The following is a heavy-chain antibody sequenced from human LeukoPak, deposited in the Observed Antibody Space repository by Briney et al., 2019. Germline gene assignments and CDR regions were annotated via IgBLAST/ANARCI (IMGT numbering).Heavy chain of an antibody. D-gene: IGHD2-2*01. CDR2: ILYDGSNK. Sequence: GGSLTLSCAASGFTFSSYSMQCVSQPPGKGLEWVAVILYDGSNKYYADSVKGRFTISRDNSTSTLYLQMNSLRAEDTAVYYCARGGVKKPAAKVEAVWGQGNRVTVSA. CDR1: GFTFSSYS. V-gene: IGHV3-30*04. CDR3: ARGGVKKPAAKVEAV. J-gene: IGHJ4*02.